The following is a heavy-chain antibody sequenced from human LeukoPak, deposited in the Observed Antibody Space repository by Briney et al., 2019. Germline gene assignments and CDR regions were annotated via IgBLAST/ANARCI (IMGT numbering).Heavy chain of an antibody. V-gene: IGHV4-4*02. Sequence: TSGTLSLTCAVSGDFISSSNWWSWVRQPPGKGLEWIGEMYHSGSTNYNPSLKSRVTISLDKSKNQFSLKLSSVTAADTAVYYCARHKYNHLLRAADAFDIWGQGTLVTVSS. J-gene: IGHJ3*02. CDR1: GDFISSSNW. D-gene: IGHD1-14*01. CDR2: MYHSGST. CDR3: ARHKYNHLLRAADAFDI.